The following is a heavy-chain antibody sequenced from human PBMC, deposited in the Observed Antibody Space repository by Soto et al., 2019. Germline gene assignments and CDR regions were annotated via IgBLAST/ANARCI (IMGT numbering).Heavy chain of an antibody. V-gene: IGHV1-24*01. J-gene: IGHJ4*02. D-gene: IGHD2-8*01. CDR2: FDPEDGET. CDR1: GYTFTDSP. Sequence: GSSVKVSCKGSGYTFTDSPAHWVRQAPGKGPEWMGGFDPEDGETVSARKFQGRLTMTVDTSTDTAYMELRGLTSEDTAVYYCVTDNGASVRPSWGQGTLVTVFS. CDR3: VTDNGASVRPS.